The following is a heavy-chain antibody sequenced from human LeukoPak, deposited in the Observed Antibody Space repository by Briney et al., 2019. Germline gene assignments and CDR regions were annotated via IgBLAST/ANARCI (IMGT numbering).Heavy chain of an antibody. CDR2: ITTSSSYI. D-gene: IGHD3-3*01. Sequence: GGSLRLSCAASGFTFSSYSLNWVRQAPGKGLEWVSSITTSSSYIYYADSVKGRFTISRDNAKNSLYLQMNSLRAEDTAVYYCVSDFWSGYYTPMGVNYWGQGTLVTVSS. V-gene: IGHV3-21*01. J-gene: IGHJ4*02. CDR1: GFTFSSYS. CDR3: VSDFWSGYYTPMGVNY.